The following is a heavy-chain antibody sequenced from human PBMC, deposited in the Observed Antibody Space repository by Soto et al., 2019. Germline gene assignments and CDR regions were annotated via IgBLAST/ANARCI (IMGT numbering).Heavy chain of an antibody. CDR3: VRLGGASEIDY. Sequence: GGSLRLSCAASGFTFSSLWMHWVRQAPGKGLEWVSRIDTDGIGTSYADSVKGRFTISRDNAKNTLYLQMNSLRAEDTGVYYCVRLGGASEIDYWGQGNLVTVSS. J-gene: IGHJ4*02. CDR1: GFTFSSLW. D-gene: IGHD2-15*01. CDR2: IDTDGIGT. V-gene: IGHV3-74*01.